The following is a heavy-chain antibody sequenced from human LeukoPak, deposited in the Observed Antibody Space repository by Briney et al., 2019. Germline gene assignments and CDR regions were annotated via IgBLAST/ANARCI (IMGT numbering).Heavy chain of an antibody. CDR2: VNTVSSYI. J-gene: IGHJ4*02. CDR1: GFTFSDDS. Sequence: GGSLRLSCAASGFTFSDDSMNWVRQALRKGVEWGASVNTVSSYIYYADSMRGRFTISRDNAKNSLFLQMTSLRAEDTAVYYCARHDSGYGPFDYWGQGTLVTVSS. CDR3: ARHDSGYGPFDY. D-gene: IGHD3-22*01. V-gene: IGHV3-21*01.